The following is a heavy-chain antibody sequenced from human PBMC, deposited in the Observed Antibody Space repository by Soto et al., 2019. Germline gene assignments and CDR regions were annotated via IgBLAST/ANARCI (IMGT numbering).Heavy chain of an antibody. J-gene: IGHJ4*02. CDR1: GGSVTSGNYY. CDR3: ARTGRQLARYGGDIDS. Sequence: QVQLQESGPGLVKPSETLSLTCSVSGGSVTSGNYYWSWIRQPPGKGLEWIGYIDYIGSSNYYPSLKRRFTISVDTSKNQFSLKLSSVTAADTATYYCARTGRQLARYGGDIDSWGQGTLVTVSS. CDR2: IDYIGSS. D-gene: IGHD6-13*01. V-gene: IGHV4-61*01.